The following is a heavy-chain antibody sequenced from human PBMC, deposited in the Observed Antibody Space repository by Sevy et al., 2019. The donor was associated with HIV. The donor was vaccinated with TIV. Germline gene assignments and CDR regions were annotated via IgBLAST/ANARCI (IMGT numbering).Heavy chain of an antibody. Sequence: GGSLRLSCAASGLTFSSYWMSWVRRAPGKGLEWVASRKEDGSEQYYVDSVKGRFTVSRDNAKNSLYLQMNSLRAEDTAVYYCTKFYGTGSYVDYWGQGTLVTVSS. V-gene: IGHV3-7*01. D-gene: IGHD6-19*01. CDR2: RKEDGSEQ. CDR3: TKFYGTGSYVDY. CDR1: GLTFSSYW. J-gene: IGHJ4*02.